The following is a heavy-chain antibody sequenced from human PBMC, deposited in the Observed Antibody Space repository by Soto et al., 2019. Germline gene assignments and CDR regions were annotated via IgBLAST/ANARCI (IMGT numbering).Heavy chain of an antibody. CDR2: TSYSGNT. D-gene: IGHD1-26*01. CDR3: ARDGVGPFDY. J-gene: IGHJ4*02. V-gene: IGHV4-59*02. Sequence: QVQLQESGPGLLKPSETLSLTCTISGGSVSSYQWSWIRQPPGKGLEWIGLTSYSGNTVYNPSLKGRVAFSVDTSKNHVSLTLTSVTAADTAVYYCARDGVGPFDYWGQGTLVTVSS. CDR1: GGSVSSYQ.